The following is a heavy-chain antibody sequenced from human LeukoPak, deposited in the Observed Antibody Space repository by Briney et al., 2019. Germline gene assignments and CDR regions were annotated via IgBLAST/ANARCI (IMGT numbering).Heavy chain of an antibody. CDR3: ARNSGYDALEFDY. Sequence: SETLSLTCTVSGGSISSYYWSWIRQPPGKGLEWIGYIYYSGSTNYNPSLKSRVTISVDTSKNQFSLKLSSVTAADTAVYFCARNSGYDALEFDYWGQGTLVTVSS. J-gene: IGHJ4*02. V-gene: IGHV4-59*12. D-gene: IGHD5-12*01. CDR1: GGSISSYY. CDR2: IYYSGST.